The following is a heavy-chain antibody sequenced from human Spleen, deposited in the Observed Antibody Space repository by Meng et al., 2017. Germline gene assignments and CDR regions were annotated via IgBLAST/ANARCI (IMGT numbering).Heavy chain of an antibody. CDR2: INPNSGGT. V-gene: IGHV1-2*06. J-gene: IGHJ4*02. CDR3: ATDSRSSTSAQLDY. Sequence: ASVKVSCKASGYTFTSYGISWVRQAPGQGLEWMGRINPNSGGTNYAQKFQGRVTMTRDTSISTAYMELSRLRSDDTAVYYCATDSRSSTSAQLDYWGQGTLVTVSS. D-gene: IGHD1-1*01. CDR1: GYTFTSYG.